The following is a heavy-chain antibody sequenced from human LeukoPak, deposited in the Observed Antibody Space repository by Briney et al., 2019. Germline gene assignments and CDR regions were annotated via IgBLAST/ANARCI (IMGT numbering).Heavy chain of an antibody. CDR2: IKQDGSEK. D-gene: IGHD7-27*01. V-gene: IGHV3-7*01. CDR3: ARDRPTGDFDY. CDR1: GFSFTNYW. J-gene: IGHJ4*02. Sequence: PGGSLRLSCAASGFSFTNYWMSWVRQAPGKGLEWVANIKQDGSEKNYVDSVKGRFTISRGNAQNSLYLQMNSLRAEDTAVFYCARDRPTGDFDYWGQGTLVTVSS.